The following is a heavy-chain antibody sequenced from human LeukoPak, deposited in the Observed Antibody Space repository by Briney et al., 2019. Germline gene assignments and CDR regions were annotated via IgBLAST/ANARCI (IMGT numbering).Heavy chain of an antibody. CDR2: IYTSGST. CDR3: ARDLGCSSTSCYKGDWFDP. Sequence: PSQTLSLTCTVSGGSISSGSYYWSWIRQPARKGLEWIGRIYTSGSTNYNPSLKSRVTISVDTSKNQFSLKLSSVTAADTAVYYCARDLGCSSTSCYKGDWFDPWGQGTLVTVSS. V-gene: IGHV4-61*02. J-gene: IGHJ5*02. D-gene: IGHD2-2*02. CDR1: GGSISSGSYY.